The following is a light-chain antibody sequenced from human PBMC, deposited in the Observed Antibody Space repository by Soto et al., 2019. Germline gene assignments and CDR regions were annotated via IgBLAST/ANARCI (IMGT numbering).Light chain of an antibody. CDR2: AVS. V-gene: IGLV2-11*01. Sequence: QSALTQPRSVPGSPGQSVTISCTGTTSDVGGYNYVSWYQQHPGKAPKLMIYAVSNRPSGVSDRFSGSKSGNTASLTISGLQAEDEAHYYCCSYGGRILVIFGEGTKLTVL. CDR3: CSYGGRILVI. J-gene: IGLJ2*01. CDR1: TSDVGGYNY.